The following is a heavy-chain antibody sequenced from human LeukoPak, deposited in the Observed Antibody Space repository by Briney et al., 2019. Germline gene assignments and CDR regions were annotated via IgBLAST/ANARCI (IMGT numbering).Heavy chain of an antibody. D-gene: IGHD4/OR15-4a*01. J-gene: IGHJ5*02. V-gene: IGHV4-59*01. CDR2: IYYSGST. CDR3: AREVTMGFDP. Sequence: SETLSLTCTVSGGSTSSYYWSWIRQPPGKGLEWIGYIYYSGSTNYNPSLKSRVTISVDTSKNQFSLKLSSVTAADTAVYYCAREVTMGFDPWGQGTLVTVSS. CDR1: GGSTSSYY.